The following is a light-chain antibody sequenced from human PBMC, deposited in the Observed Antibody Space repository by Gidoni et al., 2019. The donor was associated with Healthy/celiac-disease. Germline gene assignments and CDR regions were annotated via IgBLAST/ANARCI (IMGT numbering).Light chain of an antibody. Sequence: ITISCTGTSSDVGGYNYVSWYQQHPGKAPKLMIYEVSNRPSGVSNRFSGSKSGNTASLTISGLQAEDEADYYCSSYTSSSTPVFGTGTKVTVL. V-gene: IGLV2-14*01. CDR1: SSDVGGYNY. CDR3: SSYTSSSTPV. CDR2: EVS. J-gene: IGLJ1*01.